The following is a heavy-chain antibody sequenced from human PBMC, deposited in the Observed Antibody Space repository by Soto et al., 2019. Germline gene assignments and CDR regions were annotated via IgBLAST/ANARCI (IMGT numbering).Heavy chain of an antibody. D-gene: IGHD3-9*01. Sequence: GGSLRLSCAASGFTFSSYAMHWVRQAPGKGLEWVAVISYDGSNKYYADSVKGRFTISRDNSKNTLYLQMNSLRAEDTAVYYCARASLDFDWLLPFDYWGQGTLVT. CDR2: ISYDGSNK. CDR1: GFTFSSYA. J-gene: IGHJ4*02. CDR3: ARASLDFDWLLPFDY. V-gene: IGHV3-30-3*01.